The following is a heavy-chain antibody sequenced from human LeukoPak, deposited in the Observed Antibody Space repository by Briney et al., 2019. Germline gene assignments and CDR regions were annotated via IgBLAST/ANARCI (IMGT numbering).Heavy chain of an antibody. J-gene: IGHJ4*02. CDR2: IYYSGST. V-gene: IGHV4-39*01. Sequence: SETLSLTCTVSGGSISSSSYYWGWIRQPPGKGLEWTGSIYYSGSTYYNPSLKSRVTISVDTSKNQFSLKLSSVTAADTAVYYCATTDYVWGSYRRWGQGTLVTVSS. CDR1: GGSISSSSYY. CDR3: ATTDYVWGSYRR. D-gene: IGHD3-16*02.